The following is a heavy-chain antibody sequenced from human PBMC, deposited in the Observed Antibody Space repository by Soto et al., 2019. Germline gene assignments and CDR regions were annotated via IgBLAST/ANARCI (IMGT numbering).Heavy chain of an antibody. V-gene: IGHV1-3*05. J-gene: IGHJ6*02. CDR3: ARVGSSWWELDYYYYYGMDV. D-gene: IGHD1-26*01. CDR2: INAGNGNT. Sequence: QVQLVQSGAEEKKPGASVKVSCKASGYTFTSYAMHWVRQAPGQRLEWMGWINAGNGNTKYSQKFQGRVTITRDTSASTAYMELSSLRSEDTAVYYCARVGSSWWELDYYYYYGMDVWGQGTTVTVSS. CDR1: GYTFTSYA.